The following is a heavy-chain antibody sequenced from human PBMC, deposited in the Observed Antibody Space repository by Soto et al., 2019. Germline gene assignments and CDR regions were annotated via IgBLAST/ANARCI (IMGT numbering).Heavy chain of an antibody. D-gene: IGHD2-8*01. J-gene: IGHJ4*02. CDR3: ARGNGRNFDY. CDR2: VSHSGST. Sequence: SGTLSLTCAAYGVSFSGYYWSWVRQPPGKGLEWIGEVSHSGSTNYNPSLKSRVTISVDTSKNQFSLKLSSVTAADTAVYYCARGNGRNFDYWGQGALVTVS. V-gene: IGHV4-34*01. CDR1: GVSFSGYY.